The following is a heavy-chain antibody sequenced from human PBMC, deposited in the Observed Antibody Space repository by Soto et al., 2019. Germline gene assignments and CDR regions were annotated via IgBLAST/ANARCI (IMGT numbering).Heavy chain of an antibody. CDR3: VKDAHCSSTSCYIYYYGMDV. CDR2: ISSNGGST. CDR1: GLTFSSYA. Sequence: XGSLKLSCAASGLTFSSYAMHWVRQAPGKGLEYVSAISSNGGSTYYADSVKGRFTISRDNSKNTLYLQMSSLRAEDTAVYYCVKDAHCSSTSCYIYYYGMDVWGQGTTVTVSS. J-gene: IGHJ6*02. D-gene: IGHD2-2*02. V-gene: IGHV3-64D*06.